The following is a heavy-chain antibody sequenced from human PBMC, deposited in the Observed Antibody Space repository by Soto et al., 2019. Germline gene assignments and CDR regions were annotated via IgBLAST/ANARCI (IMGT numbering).Heavy chain of an antibody. CDR3: AREGRWYSSSSGWFDP. CDR1: GGSISSYY. CDR2: IYTSGST. Sequence: QVQLQESGPGLVKPSETLSLTCTVSGGSISSYYWSWIRQPAGKGLEWIGRIYTSGSTNYNPSLKSRVTMSVETSKNPFSFKLSSVTAADTAVYYCAREGRWYSSSSGWFDPWGQGTLVTVSS. J-gene: IGHJ5*02. D-gene: IGHD6-6*01. V-gene: IGHV4-4*07.